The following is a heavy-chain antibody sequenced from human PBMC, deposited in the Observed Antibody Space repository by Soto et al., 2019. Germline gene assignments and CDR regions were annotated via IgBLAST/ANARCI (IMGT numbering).Heavy chain of an antibody. CDR1: GFTFSSYA. CDR3: ARDSKGGFGDPHLNWFDP. V-gene: IGHV3-30*04. J-gene: IGHJ5*02. D-gene: IGHD3-10*01. CDR2: IAYDGRNK. Sequence: GGSLRLSCAASGFTFSSYAMHWVRQAPGKGLEWVAVIAYDGRNKYYADSVKGRFTISRDNSKNTLYLQMNSLRIADTAVYYCARDSKGGFGDPHLNWFDPWGQGTLVTVSS.